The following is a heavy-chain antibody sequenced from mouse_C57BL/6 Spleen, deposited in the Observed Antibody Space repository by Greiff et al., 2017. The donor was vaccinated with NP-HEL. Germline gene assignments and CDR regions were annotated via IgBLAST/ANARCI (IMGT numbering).Heavy chain of an antibody. CDR3: ARRTYYYGSSYVYWYFDV. J-gene: IGHJ1*03. D-gene: IGHD1-1*01. CDR2: ISYDGSN. V-gene: IGHV3-6*01. CDR1: GYSITSGYY. Sequence: EVQLQQSGPGLVKPSQSLSLTCSVTGYSITSGYYWNWIRQFPGNKLEWMGYISYDGSNNYNPSLKNRISITRDTSKNQFFLKLNSVTTEDTATYYCARRTYYYGSSYVYWYFDVWGTGTTVTVSS.